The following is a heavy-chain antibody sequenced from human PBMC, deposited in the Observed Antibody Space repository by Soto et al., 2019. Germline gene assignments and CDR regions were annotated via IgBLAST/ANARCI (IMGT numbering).Heavy chain of an antibody. J-gene: IGHJ4*02. CDR3: ARGAGRWLQLGVLDY. D-gene: IGHD5-12*01. V-gene: IGHV4-59*01. CDR2: IYYSGST. Sequence: ASETLSLTCTVSGGSISSYYWSWIRQPPGKGLEWIGYIYYSGSTNYNPSLKSRVTISVDTSKNQFSLKLSSVTAADTAVYYCARGAGRWLQLGVLDYWGQGTLVTVSS. CDR1: GGSISSYY.